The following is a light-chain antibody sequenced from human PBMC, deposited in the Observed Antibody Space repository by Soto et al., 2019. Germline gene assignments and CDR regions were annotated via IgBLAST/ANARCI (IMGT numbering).Light chain of an antibody. V-gene: IGKV1-39*01. Sequence: DMQMKQSPASLSASVGDRFTMSCRASRTINNYLNWYQQKSGKAPKLLIYGASTRATGIPDRFSGSGSGTDFTLTISRLEPEDFAVYYSQQYGSSPETFCQVTKVDI. J-gene: IGKJ1*01. CDR3: QQYGSSPET. CDR2: GAS. CDR1: RTINNY.